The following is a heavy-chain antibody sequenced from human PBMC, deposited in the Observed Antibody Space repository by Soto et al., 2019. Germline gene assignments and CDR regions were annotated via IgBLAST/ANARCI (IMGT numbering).Heavy chain of an antibody. CDR3: ARSRDNGAHSGALDI. V-gene: IGHV3-33*01. CDR2: VWYNGVNK. CDR1: GFTFNYYG. Sequence: QVQVVESGGDVVQPGGSLRLSCVASGFTFNYYGIHWVRQAPGAGLEWVAVVWYNGVNKYYRDSLKGRFTISRDNSENTVYLEMNSLRVEDTALYYCARSRDNGAHSGALDIWGQGTMVTVSS. D-gene: IGHD4-17*01. J-gene: IGHJ3*02.